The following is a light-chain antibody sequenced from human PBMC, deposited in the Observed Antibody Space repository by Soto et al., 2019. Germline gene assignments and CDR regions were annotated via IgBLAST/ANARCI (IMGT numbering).Light chain of an antibody. V-gene: IGLV1-40*01. CDR2: ADN. CDR1: SSNIGAGYD. J-gene: IGLJ2*01. CDR3: QSYDTSLSGVI. Sequence: QLVLTQTPSVSGAPGQKITMSCTWSSSNIGAGYDVHWYQQLPGAAPRLLIYADNNRPSGVPDRFSASNSGTSASLAITGLQGEDEAVYYCQSYDTSLSGVIFGAGTKLTVL.